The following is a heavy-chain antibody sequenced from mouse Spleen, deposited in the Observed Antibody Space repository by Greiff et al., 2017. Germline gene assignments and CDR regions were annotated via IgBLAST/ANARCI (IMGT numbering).Heavy chain of an antibody. Sequence: EVQLQQSGPELVKPGASVKMSCKASGYTFTDYNMHWVKQSPGKSLEWIGYINPNNGGTSYNQKFKGKATLTVNKSSSTAYMELRSLTSEDSTVYYCGRGIYDGYQYYFDYWGQGTTLTVSS. J-gene: IGHJ2*01. D-gene: IGHD2-3*01. CDR2: INPNNGGT. CDR3: GRGIYDGYQYYFDY. CDR1: GYTFTDYN. V-gene: IGHV1-22*01.